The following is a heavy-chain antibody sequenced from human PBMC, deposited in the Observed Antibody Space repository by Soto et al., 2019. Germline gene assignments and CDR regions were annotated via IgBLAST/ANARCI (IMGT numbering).Heavy chain of an antibody. CDR1: GGSLSTTYYS. Sequence: SETLSLTCAVSGGSLSTTYYSWAWIRQPPGKGLEWIGTLYSTGITYYNPSLKSRVTISVDTSKNQFSLKLSSVTAADTAVYYCAREYYYDSSGLFDYWGQGTLVTVSS. D-gene: IGHD3-22*01. CDR2: LYSTGIT. CDR3: AREYYYDSSGLFDY. J-gene: IGHJ4*02. V-gene: IGHV4-39*07.